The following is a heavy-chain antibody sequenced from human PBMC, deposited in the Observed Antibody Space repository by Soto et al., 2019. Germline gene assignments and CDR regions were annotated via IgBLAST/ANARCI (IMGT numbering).Heavy chain of an antibody. J-gene: IGHJ5*02. Sequence: PSETLSLTCAVSGGSISSGGYSWSWIRQPPGKGLEWIGYIYHSGSTYYNPSLKSRVTISVDRSKNQFSLKLSSVTAADTAVYYCARENSYAGDWFDPWGQGPLVTVSS. CDR2: IYHSGST. CDR3: ARENSYAGDWFDP. V-gene: IGHV4-30-2*01. D-gene: IGHD3-10*01. CDR1: GGSISSGGYS.